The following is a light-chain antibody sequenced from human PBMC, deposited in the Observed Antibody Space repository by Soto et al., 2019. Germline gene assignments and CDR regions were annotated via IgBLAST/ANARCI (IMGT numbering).Light chain of an antibody. V-gene: IGKV3-15*01. CDR2: GAS. CDR3: QQYNNWPALT. J-gene: IGKJ4*01. CDR1: QSVSSN. Sequence: EIVMTQSPATLSVSPGERATLSCRASQSVSSNLAWYQQKPGQAPRRLIYGASTRATGIPARFSGSRSGTEFTLTISSLQSEDFAVYYCQQYNNWPALTFGGGTKVEIK.